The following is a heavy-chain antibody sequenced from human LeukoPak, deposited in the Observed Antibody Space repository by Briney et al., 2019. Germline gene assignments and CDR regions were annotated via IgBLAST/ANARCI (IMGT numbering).Heavy chain of an antibody. CDR1: GGSISSGGYY. Sequence: SETLSLTCTVSGGSISSGGYYWSWIRQHPGKGLGWIGYIYYSGSTYYNPSLKSRVTISVDKSKNQFSLKLSSVTAADTAVYYCARVSHYYDSSGYGYYFDYWGQGTLVTVSS. CDR2: IYYSGST. D-gene: IGHD3-22*01. CDR3: ARVSHYYDSSGYGYYFDY. V-gene: IGHV4-31*03. J-gene: IGHJ4*02.